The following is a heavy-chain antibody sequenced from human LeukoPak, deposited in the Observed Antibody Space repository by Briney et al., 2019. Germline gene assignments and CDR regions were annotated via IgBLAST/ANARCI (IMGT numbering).Heavy chain of an antibody. CDR1: GYSISSGYY. CDR3: ARRGSIAARLDY. J-gene: IGHJ4*02. D-gene: IGHD6-6*01. CDR2: IYYSGST. V-gene: IGHV4-38-2*02. Sequence: SETLSLTCTVSGYSISSGYYWGWIRQPPGKGLEWIGSIYYSGSTYYNPSLKSRVTISVDTSENQFSLKLTSVTAADTAVYYWARRGSIAARLDYWGQGTLVTVS.